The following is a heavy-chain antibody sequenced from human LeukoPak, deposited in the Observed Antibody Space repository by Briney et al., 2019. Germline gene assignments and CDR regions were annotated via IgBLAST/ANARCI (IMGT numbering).Heavy chain of an antibody. D-gene: IGHD5-24*01. CDR3: ARDGYNGFDY. J-gene: IGHJ4*02. Sequence: AASVKVSCKASGGTFSSYAISWVRQAPGQGLEWMGGIIPIFGTANYAQKFQGRVTITTDESTSTAYMELSSLRSEDTAVYYCARDGYNGFDYWGQGTLVTVSS. CDR1: GGTFSSYA. CDR2: IIPIFGTA. V-gene: IGHV1-69*05.